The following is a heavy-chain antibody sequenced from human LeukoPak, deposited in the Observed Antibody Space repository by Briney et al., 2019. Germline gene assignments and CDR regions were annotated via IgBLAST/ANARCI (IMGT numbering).Heavy chain of an antibody. V-gene: IGHV3-11*05. Sequence: KPGGSPRLSCAASGFTFSDYYMSWIRQAPGKGLEWVSYISSSSSYTNYADSVKGRFTISRDNAKNSLYLQMNSLRAEDTAVYYCARATYGEGYSSSWTAFDYWGQGTLVAVSS. CDR3: ARATYGEGYSSSWTAFDY. CDR2: ISSSSSYT. J-gene: IGHJ4*02. D-gene: IGHD6-13*01. CDR1: GFTFSDYY.